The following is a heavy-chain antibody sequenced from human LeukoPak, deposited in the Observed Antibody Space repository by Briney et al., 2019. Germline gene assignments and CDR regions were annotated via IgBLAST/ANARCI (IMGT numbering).Heavy chain of an antibody. J-gene: IGHJ4*02. Sequence: SETLSLTCSVSGASISSYYWTWVRQPPGKGLEWIGYIYYSGNINYNPSLKSRVTISIDTSMNQFSLKLSSVTAADTAVYYCARYNGGWSYYFDSWGQGTLVTVSS. CDR2: IYYSGNI. D-gene: IGHD6-19*01. CDR1: GASISSYY. CDR3: ARYNGGWSYYFDS. V-gene: IGHV4-59*01.